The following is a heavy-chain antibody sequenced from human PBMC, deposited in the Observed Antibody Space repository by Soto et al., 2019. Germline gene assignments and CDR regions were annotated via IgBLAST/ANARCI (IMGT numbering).Heavy chain of an antibody. CDR2: ISYDGSNT. CDR3: ARLINWNGWGTDASDL. CDR1: GFPFSSYA. J-gene: IGHJ3*01. V-gene: IGHV3-30*03. Sequence: GGSLTLSCVASGFPFSSYAMHWVRQAPGKGLEWVAIISYDGSNTYYADSVKGRFTISRDNAKNSLYLQMNSLRVEDTAVYYCARLINWNGWGTDASDLWGQGTMVTVSS. D-gene: IGHD1-20*01.